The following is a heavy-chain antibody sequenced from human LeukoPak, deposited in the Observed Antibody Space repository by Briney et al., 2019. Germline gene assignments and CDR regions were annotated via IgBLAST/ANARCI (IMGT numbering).Heavy chain of an antibody. CDR3: ARESVVPAAFWYFDL. CDR2: IYYSGST. D-gene: IGHD2-2*01. Sequence: PSETLSLTCTVSGGSISSDDYYWSWIRQPPGKGLEWIGYIYYSGSTYYNPSLKSRVTISVDTSKNQFSLKLSPVTAADTAVYYCARESVVPAAFWYFDLWGRGTLVTVSS. J-gene: IGHJ2*01. V-gene: IGHV4-30-4*02. CDR1: GGSISSDDYY.